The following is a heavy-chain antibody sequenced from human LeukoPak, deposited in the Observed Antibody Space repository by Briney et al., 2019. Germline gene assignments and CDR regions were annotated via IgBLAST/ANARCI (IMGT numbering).Heavy chain of an antibody. CDR2: IKEAGSEK. Sequence: GGSLRLSCAASGFTFSNYWMSWVRQAPGKGLEFMANIKEAGSEKYYADSVKGRFTISRDNAKNSLYLQMNSLRAEDTAVYYCARGGLTMIVVEPHWGYFDYWGQGTLVTVSS. J-gene: IGHJ4*02. CDR3: ARGGLTMIVVEPHWGYFDY. D-gene: IGHD3-22*01. CDR1: GFTFSNYW. V-gene: IGHV3-7*01.